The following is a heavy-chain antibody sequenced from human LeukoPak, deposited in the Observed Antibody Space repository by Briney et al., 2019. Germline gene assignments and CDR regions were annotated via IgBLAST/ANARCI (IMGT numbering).Heavy chain of an antibody. CDR2: ISSSSSYI. CDR3: AREDPSGYMDV. J-gene: IGHJ6*04. V-gene: IGHV3-21*01. CDR1: GFTFSSYT. Sequence: GESLRLSCAAAGFTFSSYTMNWVRQAPGKGLEWVSSISSSSSYIYYADSVKGRFTISRDNAKKSLYLQMNSLRAEDTAVYYCAREDPSGYMDVWGKGTTVTVSS. D-gene: IGHD5-12*01.